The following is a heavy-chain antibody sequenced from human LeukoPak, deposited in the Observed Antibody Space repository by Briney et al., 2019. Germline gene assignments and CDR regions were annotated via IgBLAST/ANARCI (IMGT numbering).Heavy chain of an antibody. V-gene: IGHV3-48*02. J-gene: IGHJ3*02. CDR3: ARVGGSGTYAFDI. D-gene: IGHD3-10*01. CDR2: ITSSSSSSSTI. CDR1: GFTFSSYS. Sequence: GGSLRLSCAASGFTFSSYSMNWVRQAPGKGLEWVSYITSSSSSSSTIYYADSVKGRFTISRDNAKNSLYLQMNSLRDEDTAVYYCARVGGSGTYAFDIWGQGTMVTVSS.